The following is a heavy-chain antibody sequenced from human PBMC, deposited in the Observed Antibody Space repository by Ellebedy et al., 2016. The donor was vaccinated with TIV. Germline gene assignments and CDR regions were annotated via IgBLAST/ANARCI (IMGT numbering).Heavy chain of an antibody. CDR2: IRGNGGSP. Sequence: GESLKISCSGSGFTFSTYAMPWVRQVPGQGLESISAIRGNGGSPYYADSLKGRFTISGDNSQNSLYLQMSSLRAEDTAVYYCVKVNATSGRPYYLHYWGQGTLVTVSS. CDR3: VKVNATSGRPYYLHY. D-gene: IGHD6-19*01. CDR1: GFTFSTYA. J-gene: IGHJ4*02. V-gene: IGHV3-64D*06.